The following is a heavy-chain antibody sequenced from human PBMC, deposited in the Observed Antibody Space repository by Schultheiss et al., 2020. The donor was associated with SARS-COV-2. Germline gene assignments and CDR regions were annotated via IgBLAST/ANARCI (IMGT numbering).Heavy chain of an antibody. J-gene: IGHJ3*02. CDR2: ISWNSGSI. D-gene: IGHD3-22*01. CDR3: ARADSFPSGDSSGYDAFDI. V-gene: IGHV3-9*01. CDR1: GFTFDDYA. Sequence: GGSLRLSCAASGFTFDDYAMHWVRQAPGKGLEWVSGISWNSGSIGYADSVKGRFTISRDNAKNSLYLQMNSLRAEDTAVYYCARADSFPSGDSSGYDAFDIWGQGTMVTVSS.